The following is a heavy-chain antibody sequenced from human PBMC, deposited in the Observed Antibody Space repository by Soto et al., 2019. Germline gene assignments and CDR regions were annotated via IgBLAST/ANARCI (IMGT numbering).Heavy chain of an antibody. Sequence: ASVKVSCKASGYTFTSYGISWVRQAPGQGLEWMGWISAYNGNTNYAQKLQGRVTMTTDTSTSTAYMELRSLRSDDTAVYYCAREKSIRFLEWSRDGPSAPAYDIWGQGTMVTVSS. J-gene: IGHJ3*02. V-gene: IGHV1-18*01. CDR1: GYTFTSYG. CDR2: ISAYNGNT. CDR3: AREKSIRFLEWSRDGPSAPAYDI. D-gene: IGHD3-3*01.